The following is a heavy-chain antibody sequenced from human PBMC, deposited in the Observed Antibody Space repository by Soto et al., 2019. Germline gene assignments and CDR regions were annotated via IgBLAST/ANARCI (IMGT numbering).Heavy chain of an antibody. CDR1: GFTFSNAW. CDR3: TTDDPINRN. J-gene: IGHJ4*02. Sequence: EVQLVESGGGLVKAEESLRVSCAASGFTFSNAWMSWVRQAPGKGLEWVGRIKSKTNGGTTDYAAPVKGRFSISRDDSKNTLDLQMNSLKTEDTAVYYCTTDDPINRNWGQGTLVTVSS. CDR2: IKSKTNGGTT. V-gene: IGHV3-15*01.